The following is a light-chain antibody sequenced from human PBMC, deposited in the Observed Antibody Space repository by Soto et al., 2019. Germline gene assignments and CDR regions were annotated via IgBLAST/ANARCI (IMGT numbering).Light chain of an antibody. V-gene: IGKV3-15*01. CDR1: QSVSSN. Sequence: EIVMTQSPATLSVSPGERATLSCRASQSVSSNLAWYQQKPGQAPSLLIYGASTRATGIPARFSGSGSGTEFTITISSLQSEDFAVYYCQQYNNWPLTFGGGTKVDIK. CDR2: GAS. CDR3: QQYNNWPLT. J-gene: IGKJ4*01.